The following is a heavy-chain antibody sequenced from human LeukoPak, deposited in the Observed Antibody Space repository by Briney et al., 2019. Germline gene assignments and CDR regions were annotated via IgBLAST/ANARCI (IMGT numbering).Heavy chain of an antibody. Sequence: SETLSLTCTVSGGSISSSTYFWGWIRQPPGKGLEWIGSIYYYSGSTYYNPSLKSRVTISVDTSKNQFSLKLSSVTAADTAVYYCARGFGIHLWSLFDIWGQGTMVTVSS. J-gene: IGHJ3*02. D-gene: IGHD5-18*01. CDR1: GGSISSSTYF. CDR2: IYYYSGST. V-gene: IGHV4-39*07. CDR3: ARGFGIHLWSLFDI.